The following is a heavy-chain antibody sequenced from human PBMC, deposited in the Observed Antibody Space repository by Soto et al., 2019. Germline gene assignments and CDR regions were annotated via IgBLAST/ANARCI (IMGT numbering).Heavy chain of an antibody. CDR2: IWYDGSNK. CDR1: GFTFSSYG. D-gene: IGHD2-15*01. V-gene: IGHV3-33*01. J-gene: IGHJ5*02. CDR3: ARQLLRYNWFDP. Sequence: GGSLRLSCAASGFTFSSYGMHWVRQAPGKGLEWVAVIWYDGSNKYYEDSVKGRFTISRDNSKNTLYLQMNSLRAEDTAVYYCARQLLRYNWFDPWGQGTLVTVSS.